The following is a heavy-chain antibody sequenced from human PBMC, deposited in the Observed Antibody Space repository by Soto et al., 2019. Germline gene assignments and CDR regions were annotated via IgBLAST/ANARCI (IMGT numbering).Heavy chain of an antibody. CDR1: GFSLSTGGMG. CDR3: VHSRCGGDCLQSYSSHYYYGMDV. J-gene: IGHJ6*02. V-gene: IGHV2-5*02. CDR2: LYWDDDK. Sequence: QITLKESGPTLVKPTQTLTLTCTFSGFSLSTGGMGVGWIRQPPGKALEWLALLYWDDDKRSSPSLKSRLTIATDTSKNQVVLTMTNMDPVDTATYYCVHSRCGGDCLQSYSSHYYYGMDVWGQGTTVTVSS. D-gene: IGHD2-21*02.